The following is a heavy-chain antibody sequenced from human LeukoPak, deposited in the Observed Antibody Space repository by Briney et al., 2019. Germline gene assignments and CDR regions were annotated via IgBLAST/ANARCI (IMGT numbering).Heavy chain of an antibody. J-gene: IGHJ4*02. V-gene: IGHV1-2*02. Sequence: SVKVSCKASGYTFTGYYMHWVRQAPGQGLEWMGWIYPNSGATKYAQKFQGRVTMTRDTSISTAYMELSGLRSDDTAVYYCGTLLSNGPFDYWGQGSLVTVSS. CDR2: IYPNSGAT. CDR1: GYTFTGYY. CDR3: GTLLSNGPFDY.